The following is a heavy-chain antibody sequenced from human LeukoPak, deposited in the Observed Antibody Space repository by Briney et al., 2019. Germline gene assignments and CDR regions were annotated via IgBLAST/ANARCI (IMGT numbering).Heavy chain of an antibody. D-gene: IGHD5-24*01. CDR2: INPNSGDT. CDR1: GYTFTSYY. CDR3: ARPRQSTAGYRN. Sequence: ASVKVSCKASGYTFTSYYMHWVRQAPGQGLEWMGWINPNSGDTNYAQKFQGRVTMTRDTSISTAYMELSRLRSDDTAVYYCARPRQSTAGYRNWGEGNPGHRLL. V-gene: IGHV1-2*02. J-gene: IGHJ4*02.